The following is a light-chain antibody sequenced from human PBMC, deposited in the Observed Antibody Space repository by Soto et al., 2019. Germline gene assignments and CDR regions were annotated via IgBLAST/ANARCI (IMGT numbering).Light chain of an antibody. CDR1: QGFSAY. V-gene: IGKV3-11*01. CDR3: QQRSNWPPVIT. Sequence: DILLTQSPAPLSLSPGERATLSCRASQGFSAYLAWYQQKPGQAPRLLIYDASKRATGIPARFSGRGSGTDFTLTISSLEPEDFAVYYCQQRSNWPPVITFGQGTRLEIK. CDR2: DAS. J-gene: IGKJ5*01.